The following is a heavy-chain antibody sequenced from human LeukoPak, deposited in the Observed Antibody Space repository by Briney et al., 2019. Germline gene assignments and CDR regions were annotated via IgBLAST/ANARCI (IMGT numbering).Heavy chain of an antibody. CDR2: INPSGGST. CDR1: GYTFTSYY. Sequence: ASVKVSCKASGYTFTSYYMHWVRQAPGQGLGWMGIINPSGGSTSYAQKFQGGVTMTRDTSTSTAYMELSSLRSEDTAVYYCARPPSQYYYYGMDVWGQGTTVTVSS. J-gene: IGHJ6*02. V-gene: IGHV1-46*01. CDR3: ARPPSQYYYYGMDV.